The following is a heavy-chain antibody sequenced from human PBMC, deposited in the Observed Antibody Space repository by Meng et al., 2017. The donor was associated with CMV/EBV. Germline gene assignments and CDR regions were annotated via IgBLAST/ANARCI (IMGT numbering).Heavy chain of an antibody. CDR2: INPNRGGT. D-gene: IGHD2-15*01. Sequence: HVQTVQYGAEVKRPGASVKVSCKGSAYTFTCYYMQWGRQSPGQGLERMGWINPNRGGTNDAQKFQGRVTMTRDTPISTAYMELGRVRSDGTAVDYCARLGSTYDYWGQGTLVTVSS. CDR3: ARLGSTYDY. CDR1: AYTFTCYY. J-gene: IGHJ4*02. V-gene: IGHV1-2*02.